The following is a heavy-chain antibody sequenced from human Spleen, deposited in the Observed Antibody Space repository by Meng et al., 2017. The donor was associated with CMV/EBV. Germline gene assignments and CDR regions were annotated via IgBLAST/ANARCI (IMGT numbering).Heavy chain of an antibody. J-gene: IGHJ5*02. CDR3: ARVKSREWGGWFDP. V-gene: IGHV4-30-4*08. Sequence: SGRPISSGDYYWRCFRQPPGKGLVCIVHINYSGSTYYNPSLKSRVTMSLDTSQNQFSLKLNSVTAADTAVYYCARVKSREWGGWFDPWGQGTLVTVSS. D-gene: IGHD2-15*01. CDR2: INYSGST. CDR1: GRPISSGDYY.